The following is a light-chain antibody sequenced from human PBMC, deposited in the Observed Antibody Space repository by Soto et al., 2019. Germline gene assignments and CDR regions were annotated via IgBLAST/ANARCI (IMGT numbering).Light chain of an antibody. Sequence: LTQPASVSGSPGQSITISCTGTSSDVGGYNYVSWYQQHPGKAPKLMIYEVSNRPSGVSNRFSGSKSGNTASLTISGLQAEDEADYYCSSYTSSSTLYVFGTGTKVT. CDR1: SSDVGGYNY. V-gene: IGLV2-14*01. CDR2: EVS. CDR3: SSYTSSSTLYV. J-gene: IGLJ1*01.